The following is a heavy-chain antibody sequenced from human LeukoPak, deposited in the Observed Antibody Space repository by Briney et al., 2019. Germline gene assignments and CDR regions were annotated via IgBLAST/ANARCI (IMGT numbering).Heavy chain of an antibody. J-gene: IGHJ4*02. CDR1: GYSISSDYY. V-gene: IGHV4-38-2*01. Sequence: SETVSLTCAVSGYSISSDYYWVWIRLPPGKGLEWIGTICHSGSTYYNPSLESRVTISADRSKNHFSLRLSSVTAADTAVYYCARTHGYSAYGPLAYWGQGTLVTVSS. CDR2: ICHSGST. CDR3: ARTHGYSAYGPLAY. D-gene: IGHD5-12*01.